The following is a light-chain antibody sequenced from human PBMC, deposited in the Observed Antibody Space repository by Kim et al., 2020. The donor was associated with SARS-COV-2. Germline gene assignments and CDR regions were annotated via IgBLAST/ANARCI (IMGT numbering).Light chain of an antibody. CDR1: QSVLYSSNNKND. CDR2: WAS. Sequence: RGCINCKSSQSVLYSSNNKNDLAWYQQKPGQRPKQLIYWASTRESGVPDRFSGSGSGTDFTLTISSLQAEDVAVYYCQQYYSTPRTFGQGTKLEI. V-gene: IGKV4-1*01. J-gene: IGKJ2*02. CDR3: QQYYSTPRT.